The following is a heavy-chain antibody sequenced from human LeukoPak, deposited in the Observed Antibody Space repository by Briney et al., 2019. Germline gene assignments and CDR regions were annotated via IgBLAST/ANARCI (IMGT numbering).Heavy chain of an antibody. J-gene: IGHJ6*03. CDR3: ARDTILFYYMDV. Sequence: SETLSLTCTVSGGSISSGSYYWSWIRQPAGKGLEWIGRIYTSGSTNYNPSLKSRVTISVDTSKNQFSLKLSSVTAADTAVYYCARDTILFYYMDVWGKGTTVTVSS. D-gene: IGHD3-9*01. V-gene: IGHV4-61*02. CDR1: GGSISSGSYY. CDR2: IYTSGST.